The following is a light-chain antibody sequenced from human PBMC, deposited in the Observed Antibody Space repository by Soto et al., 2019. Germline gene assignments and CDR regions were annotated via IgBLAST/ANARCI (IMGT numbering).Light chain of an antibody. J-gene: IGKJ1*01. CDR1: QSISSY. Sequence: GDRVTITFRASQSISSYLNWYQQKPGKAPKLLIYAASSLQSGVPSRFSGSGSGTDFTLTISSLQPEDFATYYCQQSYSTPTTFGQGTKVDIK. V-gene: IGKV1-39*01. CDR2: AAS. CDR3: QQSYSTPTT.